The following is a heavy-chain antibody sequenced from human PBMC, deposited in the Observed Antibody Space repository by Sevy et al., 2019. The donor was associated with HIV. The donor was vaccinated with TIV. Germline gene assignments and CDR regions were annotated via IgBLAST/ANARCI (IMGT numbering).Heavy chain of an antibody. CDR2: FDPEDGET. Sequence: ASVKVSCKVSGYTLTKLSMHWVRQAPGKGLEWMGGFDPEDGETIYAQKFQGRVTMTEDTSTDTAYMEPSSLRSEDTALYYCATPKYVGYNYESLDIGGQGTLVTVSS. J-gene: IGHJ4*03. CDR3: ATPKYVGYNYESLDI. CDR1: GYTLTKLS. V-gene: IGHV1-24*01. D-gene: IGHD5-12*01.